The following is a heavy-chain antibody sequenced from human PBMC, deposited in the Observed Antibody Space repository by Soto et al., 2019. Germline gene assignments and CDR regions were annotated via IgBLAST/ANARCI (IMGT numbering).Heavy chain of an antibody. CDR2: MSFDGSDI. D-gene: IGHD2-8*01. Sequence: QVQLVESGGRVVQPGRSLRLSCAASGFDFSNYVLHWVRQAPGKGLEWVAVMSFDGSDIYYADSVKGRFTISRDNSKNTLYLQMNNLRPEDTAVYYCAEVREDIVLLVALDYWGQGTLVTVSS. J-gene: IGHJ4*02. CDR3: AEVREDIVLLVALDY. CDR1: GFDFSNYV. V-gene: IGHV3-30*18.